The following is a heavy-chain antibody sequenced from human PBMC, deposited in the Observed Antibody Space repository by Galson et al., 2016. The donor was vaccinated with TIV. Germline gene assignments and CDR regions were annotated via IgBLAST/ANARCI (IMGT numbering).Heavy chain of an antibody. V-gene: IGHV1-2*02. J-gene: IGHJ5*02. Sequence: SVKVSCKASGYTFAAYYMHWVRQAPGQGLEWMGWINGNSGDTTYAQMFEDRVSMTTDRSLNTAYMELSSLRSDDTAVYYCTRGLGLLEWLLYGDLWGQGTLVTVSS. D-gene: IGHD3-3*01. CDR3: TRGLGLLEWLLYGDL. CDR2: INGNSGDT. CDR1: GYTFAAYY.